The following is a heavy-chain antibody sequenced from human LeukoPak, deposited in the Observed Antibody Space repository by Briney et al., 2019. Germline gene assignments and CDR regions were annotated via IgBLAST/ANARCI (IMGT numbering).Heavy chain of an antibody. V-gene: IGHV3-9*01. CDR1: GFTFHHYA. CDR3: AKGWNNSSWYAGYYDF. J-gene: IGHJ4*02. D-gene: IGHD6-13*01. Sequence: GGSLRLSCAASGFTFHHYAMHWVRQAPGKGLEWVSGFSWNGAAMGYADSVKGRFTISRDNAKNSLYLQMNSLRAEDTALYYCAKGWNNSSWYAGYYDFWGQGTLVTVSS. CDR2: FSWNGAAM.